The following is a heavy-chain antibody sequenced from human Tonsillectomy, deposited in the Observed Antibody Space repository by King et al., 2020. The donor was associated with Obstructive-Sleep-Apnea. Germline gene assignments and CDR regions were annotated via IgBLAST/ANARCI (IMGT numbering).Heavy chain of an antibody. CDR2: ISSSSSTI. J-gene: IGHJ4*02. Sequence: DVQLVESGGGLVQPGGSLRLSCAASGFTFSSYSMNCVRQAPGKGLEWVSYISSSSSTIYYADSVKGRFTISRDNAKNSLYLQMNSLRAEDTAVYYCARDYYYGSGSYYNYFDYWGQGTLVTVSS. CDR3: ARDYYYGSGSYYNYFDY. D-gene: IGHD3-10*01. V-gene: IGHV3-48*01. CDR1: GFTFSSYS.